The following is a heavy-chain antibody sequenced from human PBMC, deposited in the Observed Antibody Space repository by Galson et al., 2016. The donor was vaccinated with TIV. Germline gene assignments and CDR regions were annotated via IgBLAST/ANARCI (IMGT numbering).Heavy chain of an antibody. Sequence: SLRLSCADSGFTFSTYDMHWVRQATGKRLEWVSGIGTLGDTYYADSVKGRFAISRENATNSLYLHMNSLRAGDSAVYYCARGWPGIVGGRDAFDIWGQGTMVTVSS. J-gene: IGHJ3*02. CDR2: IGTLGDT. D-gene: IGHD1-26*01. CDR3: ARGWPGIVGGRDAFDI. V-gene: IGHV3-13*01. CDR1: GFTFSTYD.